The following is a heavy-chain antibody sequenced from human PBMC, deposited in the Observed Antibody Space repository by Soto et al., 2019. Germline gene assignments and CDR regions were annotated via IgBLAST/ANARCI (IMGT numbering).Heavy chain of an antibody. Sequence: PSETLSRTCTVSGASISEYCWSWIRQPAWKGLEWVGYMYYSETTVYNPSLKSRVTISVDTSKNQVSLKLNSATAADRAVYYCARVNRSSWYKLQYKWFDSWGQGTLVTVS. CDR1: GASISEYC. D-gene: IGHD6-13*01. J-gene: IGHJ5*01. CDR3: ARVNRSSWYKLQYKWFDS. CDR2: MYYSETT. V-gene: IGHV4-59*01.